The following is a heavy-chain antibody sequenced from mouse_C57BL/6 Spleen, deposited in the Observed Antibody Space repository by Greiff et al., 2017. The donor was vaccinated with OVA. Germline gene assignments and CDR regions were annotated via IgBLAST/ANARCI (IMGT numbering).Heavy chain of an antibody. Sequence: DVKLVESGGGLVKPGGSLKLSCAASGFTFSSYAMSWVRQTPEKRLEWVATISDGGSYTYYPDNVKGRFTISRDNAKNNLYLQMSHLKSEDTAMYYCAREGYYGSSYEFAYWGQGTLVTVSA. D-gene: IGHD1-1*01. CDR3: AREGYYGSSYEFAY. CDR1: GFTFSSYA. J-gene: IGHJ3*01. V-gene: IGHV5-4*01. CDR2: ISDGGSYT.